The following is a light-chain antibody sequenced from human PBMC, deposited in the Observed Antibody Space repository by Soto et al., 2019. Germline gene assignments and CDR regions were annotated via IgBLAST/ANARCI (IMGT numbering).Light chain of an antibody. CDR2: KAS. V-gene: IGKV1-5*03. J-gene: IGKJ1*01. CDR3: QQYNSYPWA. CDR1: QSISSW. Sequence: DIQMTQSPSTLSASVGDRVTITCRASQSISSWLAWHQQKPGKAPKLLIYKASSLESGVPSRFSGSGSGTEFNITIRRRQTDDFANYYCQQYNSYPWAFGQGTKVDI.